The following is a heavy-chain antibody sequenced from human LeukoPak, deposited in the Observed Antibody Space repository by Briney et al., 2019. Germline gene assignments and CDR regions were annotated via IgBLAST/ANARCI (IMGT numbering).Heavy chain of an antibody. CDR3: ARGQKYRNGYTVTELGSGYFDY. CDR2: IYYSGST. J-gene: IGHJ4*02. D-gene: IGHD5-18*01. CDR1: GDSISSYY. Sequence: SETLSLTCTVSGDSISSYYWSWIRQPPGKGLEWIGYIYYSGSTNYNPSLKSRVTISVDTSKNHFSLTLSSVTAADTAVYYCARGQKYRNGYTVTELGSGYFDYWGQGTLVTVSS. V-gene: IGHV4-59*01.